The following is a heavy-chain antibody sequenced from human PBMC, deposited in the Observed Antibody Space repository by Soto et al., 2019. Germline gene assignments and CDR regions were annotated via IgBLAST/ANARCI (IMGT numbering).Heavy chain of an antibody. Sequence: QMNLVESGGGVVQPGRSLRLSCAASGFVFSDYGMHWVRQAPGKGLEWVALITNDGNNEYYIESVKGRFSISRGRSTNTVDLLMNSLRPEDTGVYYWAKEGPGGGRHFYYAMDVWGQGTTVTVSS. CDR2: ITNDGNNE. CDR1: GFVFSDYG. V-gene: IGHV3-30*18. J-gene: IGHJ6*02. CDR3: AKEGPGGGRHFYYAMDV. D-gene: IGHD1-26*01.